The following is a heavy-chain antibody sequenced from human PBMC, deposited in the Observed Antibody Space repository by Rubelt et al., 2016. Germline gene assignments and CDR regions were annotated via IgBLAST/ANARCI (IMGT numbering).Heavy chain of an antibody. CDR1: GGSFSGYY. J-gene: IGHJ3*02. D-gene: IGHD1-26*01. V-gene: IGHV4-34*03. CDR2: IYYSGST. Sequence: QVQLQQWGAGLLKPSETLSLTCAVYGGSFSGYYWSWIRQPPGKGLEWIGYIYYSGSTNYNPFLKSRVTISVDTSKNQFSLKLSSVTAADTAVYYGIVGATWAAVDIWGQGTMVTVSS. CDR3: IVGATWAAVDI.